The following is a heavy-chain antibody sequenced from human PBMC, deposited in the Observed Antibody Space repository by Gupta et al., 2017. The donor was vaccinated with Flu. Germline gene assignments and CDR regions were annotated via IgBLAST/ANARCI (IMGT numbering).Heavy chain of an antibody. J-gene: IGHJ3*02. D-gene: IGHD1-26*01. Sequence: EVQLLESGGGLVQPGESLRLSCAASGFTFGDYALTWVRQAPGKGLEWVSDISAIGGSTYNADSVKGRFTISRDNSKNTLYLQMNSLRAEDTAVYYCATGLSGTYDYYAFDIWGQGTMVTVSS. CDR3: ATGLSGTYDYYAFDI. CDR2: ISAIGGST. CDR1: GFTFGDYA. V-gene: IGHV3-23*01.